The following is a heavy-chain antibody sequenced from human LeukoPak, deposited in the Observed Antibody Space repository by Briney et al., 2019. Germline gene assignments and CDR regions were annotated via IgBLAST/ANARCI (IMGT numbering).Heavy chain of an antibody. Sequence: EASVKVSCKASGYTFTSYGISWVRQAPGQGLEWMGWISAYNGNTNYAQKLQGRVTMTTDTSTSTAYMGLGSLRPATTPVYYCAKDPISYYGSGSYENWFDPWGQEPWSPSPQ. CDR1: GYTFTSYG. D-gene: IGHD3-10*01. CDR3: AKDPISYYGSGSYENWFDP. V-gene: IGHV1-18*01. J-gene: IGHJ5*02. CDR2: ISAYNGNT.